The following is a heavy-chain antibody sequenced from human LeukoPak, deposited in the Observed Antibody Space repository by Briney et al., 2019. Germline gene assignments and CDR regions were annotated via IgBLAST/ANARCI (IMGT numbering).Heavy chain of an antibody. Sequence: PSETLSLTCTLSGGSISTYYWSWVRQPPGKGLEWIGYIYYTGSTDYNPSLKSRVTMSVDMSKNQFSLKLSSVTAADTAVYYCARDQTGWFGELLGWFDPWGQGTLVTVSS. CDR2: IYYTGST. D-gene: IGHD3-10*01. J-gene: IGHJ5*02. CDR1: GGSISTYY. CDR3: ARDQTGWFGELLGWFDP. V-gene: IGHV4-59*12.